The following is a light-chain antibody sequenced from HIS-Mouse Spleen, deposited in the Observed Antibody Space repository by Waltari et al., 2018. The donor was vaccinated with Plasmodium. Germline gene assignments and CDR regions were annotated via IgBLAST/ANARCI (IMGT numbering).Light chain of an antibody. Sequence: EIVMTQSPATLSVSPGERATLSCRARQSVSSNLAWYQQKPGQAPRLLIYGASTRATGIPARFIGSGSGTEFTLTISSLQSEDFAVYYCQQYNNWPAWTFGQGTKVEIK. CDR3: QQYNNWPAWT. CDR1: QSVSSN. V-gene: IGKV3-15*01. J-gene: IGKJ1*01. CDR2: GAS.